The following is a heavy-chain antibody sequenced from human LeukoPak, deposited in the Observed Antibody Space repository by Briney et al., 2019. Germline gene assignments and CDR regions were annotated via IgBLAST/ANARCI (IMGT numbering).Heavy chain of an antibody. Sequence: PSETLSLTCTVSGGSISSYYWSWIRQPPGKGLEWIGYIYYSGSTNYNPSLKSRVTISVDTSKNQFSLKLSSVTAADTAVYYCARAGYSSGWANWFDPWGQGTLVTVSS. J-gene: IGHJ5*02. D-gene: IGHD6-19*01. CDR2: IYYSGST. CDR3: ARAGYSSGWANWFDP. CDR1: GGSISSYY. V-gene: IGHV4-59*01.